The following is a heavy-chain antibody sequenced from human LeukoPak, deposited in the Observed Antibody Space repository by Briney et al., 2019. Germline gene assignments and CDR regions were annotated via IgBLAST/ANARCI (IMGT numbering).Heavy chain of an antibody. CDR1: GYTFTSYG. V-gene: IGHV1-2*02. Sequence: ASVKVSCKASGYTFTSYGIIWVRQAPGQGLEWMGWINPNSGGTNYAQKFQGRVTMTRDTSISTAYMELSRLRSDDTAVYYCARGHYGGSFDYWGQGTLVTVSS. CDR2: INPNSGGT. CDR3: ARGHYGGSFDY. D-gene: IGHD4-23*01. J-gene: IGHJ4*02.